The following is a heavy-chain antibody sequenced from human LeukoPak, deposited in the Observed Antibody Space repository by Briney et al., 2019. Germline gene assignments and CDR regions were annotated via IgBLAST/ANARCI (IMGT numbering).Heavy chain of an antibody. D-gene: IGHD2-2*01. J-gene: IGHJ5*02. CDR3: ARHLGNIVVVPAASPWFDP. CDR1: GGSISSSSYY. Sequence: PSETLSLTCTVSGGSISSSSYYWGWLRQPPGKGLEWLGSIYYSGSTYYNPSLKSRVTISVDTSKNQFSLKLSSVTAADTAVYYCARHLGNIVVVPAASPWFDPWGQGTLVTVSS. V-gene: IGHV4-39*01. CDR2: IYYSGST.